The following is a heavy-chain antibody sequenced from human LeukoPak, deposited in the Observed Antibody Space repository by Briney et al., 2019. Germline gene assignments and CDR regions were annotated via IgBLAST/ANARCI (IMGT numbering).Heavy chain of an antibody. J-gene: IGHJ5*02. D-gene: IGHD2-2*01. CDR1: GGSISSYY. Sequence: PSETLSLTCTVSGGSISSYYWSWIRQPAGKGLEWIGRIYTSGSTNYNPSLKSRVTISVDTSKNQFSLKLSSVTAADTAVYYCARGRGVEEDIVVVPPQNWFDPWGQGTLVTVSS. CDR3: ARGRGVEEDIVVVPPQNWFDP. V-gene: IGHV4-4*07. CDR2: IYTSGST.